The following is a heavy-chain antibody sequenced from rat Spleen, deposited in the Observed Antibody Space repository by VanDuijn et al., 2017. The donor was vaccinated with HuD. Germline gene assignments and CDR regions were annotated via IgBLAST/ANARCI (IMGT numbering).Heavy chain of an antibody. D-gene: IGHD4-3*01. J-gene: IGHJ2*01. CDR3: ARHFGVHGYFDY. CDR1: GFTFSDYN. CDR2: ISNTGGTT. Sequence: EVQLVESGGGLVQPGRSMKLSCAASGFTFSDYNMAWVRQAPGKGLEWVASISNTGGTTYYPDSVKGRFTISRDNAKSTLYLQMDSLRSEDTATYYCARHFGVHGYFDYWGQGVMVTVSS. V-gene: IGHV5-25*01.